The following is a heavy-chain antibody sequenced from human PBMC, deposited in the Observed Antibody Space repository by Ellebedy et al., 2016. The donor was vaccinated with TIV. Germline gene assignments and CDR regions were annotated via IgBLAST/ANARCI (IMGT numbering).Heavy chain of an antibody. V-gene: IGHV3-23*01. J-gene: IGHJ4*02. D-gene: IGHD3-9*01. CDR1: GFPFSNYA. Sequence: GESLKISCAASGFPFSNYAMTWIRQAPGKGLEWVSFINNGGGSTYYSESVKGRFTISRDNSKKTLYLQMNSLRAEDTAVYYCAKTDWFAPCDYWGQGTLVTVSS. CDR3: AKTDWFAPCDY. CDR2: INNGGGST.